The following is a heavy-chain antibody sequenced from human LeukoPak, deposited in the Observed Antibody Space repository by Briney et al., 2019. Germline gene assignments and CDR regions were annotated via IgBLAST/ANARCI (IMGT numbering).Heavy chain of an antibody. CDR2: ISGSGGST. Sequence: GGSLRLSCAASGFTFSSYAMSWVRQAPGKGLEWVSAISGSGGSTYYADSVKGRFTISRDNSKNTLYLQMNSLRAEDTAVYYCASSRGEWYYFDYWGQGTLVTVSS. D-gene: IGHD2-8*01. V-gene: IGHV3-23*01. CDR1: GFTFSSYA. CDR3: ASSRGEWYYFDY. J-gene: IGHJ4*02.